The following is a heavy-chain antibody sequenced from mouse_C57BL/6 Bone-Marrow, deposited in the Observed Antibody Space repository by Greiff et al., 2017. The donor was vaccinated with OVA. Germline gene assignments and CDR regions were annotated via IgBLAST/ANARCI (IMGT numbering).Heavy chain of an antibody. CDR1: GYTFTSYW. V-gene: IGHV1-64*01. J-gene: IGHJ2*01. CDR3: ARWTIFDY. Sequence: QVQLKQPGAELVKPGASVKLSCKASGYTFTSYWMHWVKQRPGQGLAWIGMIHPNSGSTNYNEKFKSKATLTVDKSSSTAYMQLSSLTSDDAAVYYCARWTIFDYWGQGTTLTVSS. CDR2: IHPNSGST. D-gene: IGHD1-1*02.